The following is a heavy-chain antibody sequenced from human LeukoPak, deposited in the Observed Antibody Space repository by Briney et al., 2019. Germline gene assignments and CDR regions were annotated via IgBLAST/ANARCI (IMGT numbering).Heavy chain of an antibody. Sequence: SETLSLTCAVYGVSFSGYYWSWIRQPPGKGLEWIGEINHSGSTNHNPSLKSRVTISVDTSKNQFSLKLSSVTAADTAVYFCARGFGWERRTFYFDYWGQGTLVTVSS. D-gene: IGHD1-26*01. V-gene: IGHV4-34*01. CDR3: ARGFGWERRTFYFDY. J-gene: IGHJ4*02. CDR1: GVSFSGYY. CDR2: INHSGST.